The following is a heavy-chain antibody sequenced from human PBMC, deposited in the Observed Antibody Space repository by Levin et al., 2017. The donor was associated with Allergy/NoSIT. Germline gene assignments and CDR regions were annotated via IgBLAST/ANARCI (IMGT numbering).Heavy chain of an antibody. V-gene: IGHV3-11*01. D-gene: IGHD6-6*01. Sequence: GGSLRLSCAASRFTFSDYYMSWIRQAPGKGLEWVSYISTSGNDIFYADSVKGRFTISRDNAKNSLYLQMNSLRAEDAAVYYCARVLVSSSNSYYFGMDVWGQGTTVTVSS. CDR3: ARVLVSSSNSYYFGMDV. CDR1: RFTFSDYY. J-gene: IGHJ6*02. CDR2: ISTSGNDI.